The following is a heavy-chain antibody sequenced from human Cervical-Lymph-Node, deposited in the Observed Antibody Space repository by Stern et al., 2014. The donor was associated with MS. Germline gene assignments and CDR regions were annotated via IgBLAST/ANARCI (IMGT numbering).Heavy chain of an antibody. Sequence: VQLVQSGAEVKKPGESLKISCKGSGYSFTNYWIGWGRQMPGKGLEWMGNIYPGEPYTRYSPSSQGQVTISADKTIRTASLQWSSLKASDTAMYYCARHCAKREQCAFDYWGQGTLVTVSS. J-gene: IGHJ4*02. CDR2: IYPGEPYT. CDR1: GYSFTNYW. CDR3: ARHCAKREQCAFDY. D-gene: IGHD6-19*01. V-gene: IGHV5-51*01.